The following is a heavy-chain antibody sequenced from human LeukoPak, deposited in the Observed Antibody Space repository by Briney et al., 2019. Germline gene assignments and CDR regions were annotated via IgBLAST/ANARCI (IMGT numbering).Heavy chain of an antibody. CDR3: ANTQSYSSRGTF. D-gene: IGHD6-13*01. J-gene: IGHJ4*02. V-gene: IGHV3-23*01. CDR2: VSGSGGST. CDR1: GFTFSSYA. Sequence: GGSLRLSCAASGFTFSSYAVSWVRQAPRKGLEWVSGVSGSGGSTYYADSVEGRFTITRDNSKNTLYLQMNTLRAEDTAVYYCANTQSYSSRGTFWGQGTLVTVSS.